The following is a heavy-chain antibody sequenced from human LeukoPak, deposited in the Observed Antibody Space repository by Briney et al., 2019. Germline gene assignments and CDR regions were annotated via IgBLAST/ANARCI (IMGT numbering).Heavy chain of an antibody. D-gene: IGHD5-18*01. Sequence: GGSLRLSCAVSGFTASSNYMTWVRQAPGKGVEWVSVIYSGGSIYYADSVKGRFTISRDISRNTVDLQLNSLRAEDSAVYYCASGKETSMAQGYWGQGTLVTVSS. CDR2: IYSGGSI. CDR3: ASGKETSMAQGY. V-gene: IGHV3-53*01. J-gene: IGHJ4*02. CDR1: GFTASSNY.